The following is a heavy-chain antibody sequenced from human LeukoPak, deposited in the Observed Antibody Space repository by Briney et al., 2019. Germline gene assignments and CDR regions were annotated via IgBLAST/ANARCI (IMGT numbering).Heavy chain of an antibody. Sequence: SETLSLTCTVSGASISSYYWSWIRQPAGKGLEWIGRMYISGSTNYNPSLKSRVTMSADTSKNQFSLKLSSVTAADTAVYYCARDTSSGWYYFDYWGQGTLVTVSS. D-gene: IGHD6-19*01. CDR2: MYISGST. CDR3: ARDTSSGWYYFDY. J-gene: IGHJ4*02. V-gene: IGHV4-4*07. CDR1: GASISSYY.